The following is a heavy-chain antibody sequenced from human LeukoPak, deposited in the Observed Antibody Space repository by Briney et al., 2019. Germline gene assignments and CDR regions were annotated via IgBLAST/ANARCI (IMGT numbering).Heavy chain of an antibody. CDR2: ISAYNGNT. V-gene: IGHV1-18*01. J-gene: IGHJ6*02. Sequence: GASVKVSCKASGYTFTSYGISWVRQAPGQGLEWMGWISAYNGNTNYAQKLQGRVTMTTDTSTSTAYMELRSLRSDDTAVYYCARRTEGYCSSTSCYRPLGYYYYGMDVWGQGTTVTVSS. D-gene: IGHD2-2*02. CDR1: GYTFTSYG. CDR3: ARRTEGYCSSTSCYRPLGYYYYGMDV.